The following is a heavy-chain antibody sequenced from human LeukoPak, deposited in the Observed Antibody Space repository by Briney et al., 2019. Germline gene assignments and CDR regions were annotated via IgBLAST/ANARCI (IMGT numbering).Heavy chain of an antibody. CDR3: ARGGYGSGSYYMDYYMDV. CDR1: GGSISSGGYS. CDR2: IYHSGST. D-gene: IGHD3-10*01. Sequence: PSETLSLTCAVSGGSISSGGYSWSWIRQPPGKGLEWIGYIYHSGSTYYNPSLKSRVTISVDRSKNQLSLKLSSVTAADTAVYYCARGGYGSGSYYMDYYMDVWGKGTTVTVSS. V-gene: IGHV4-30-2*01. J-gene: IGHJ6*03.